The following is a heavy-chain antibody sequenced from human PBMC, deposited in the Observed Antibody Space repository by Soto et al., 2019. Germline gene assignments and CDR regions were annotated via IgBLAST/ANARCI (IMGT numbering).Heavy chain of an antibody. Sequence: SETLSLTCTVSGGSMSSGGYYWSWIRQHPGKGLEWIGYIYYSGSTYYNPSLKSRVTISVDTSKNQFSLKLSSVTAADTAVYYCARWLRGTVQNWFDPWDQGPLVTVSS. J-gene: IGHJ5*02. D-gene: IGHD5-12*01. CDR2: IYYSGST. V-gene: IGHV4-31*03. CDR1: GGSMSSGGYY. CDR3: ARWLRGTVQNWFDP.